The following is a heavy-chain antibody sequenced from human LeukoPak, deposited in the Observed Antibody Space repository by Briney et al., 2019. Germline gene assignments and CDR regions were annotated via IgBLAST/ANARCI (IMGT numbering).Heavy chain of an antibody. CDR3: AADYARPVTFDY. D-gene: IGHD4-23*01. CDR1: GFTFTDAW. J-gene: IGHJ4*02. Sequence: SGGSLRLSCAASGFTFTDAWMNWVRQAPGKGLEWVGLIRKEANGGTSEYAAPVKGRFTISRDDSTNTIFLQMNSLKTEDTAVYYCAADYARPVTFDYWGQGTLVTVSS. V-gene: IGHV3-15*01. CDR2: IRKEANGGTS.